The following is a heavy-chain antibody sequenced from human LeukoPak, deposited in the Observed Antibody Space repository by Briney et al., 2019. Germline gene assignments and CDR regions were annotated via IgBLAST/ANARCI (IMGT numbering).Heavy chain of an antibody. D-gene: IGHD3-10*01. CDR2: IYYAGRT. CDR3: ARVPLYRGSSGYFDS. J-gene: IGHJ4*02. Sequence: KTSETLSLTCTGSGVSVSSYYWSWIRQPPGKGLEWIGIIYYAGRTNYNASPRSRVTISMTTSKNQFLLNLRSMTAADTAVYYYARVPLYRGSSGYFDSWGQGTPGTVS. CDR1: GVSVSSYY. V-gene: IGHV4-59*02.